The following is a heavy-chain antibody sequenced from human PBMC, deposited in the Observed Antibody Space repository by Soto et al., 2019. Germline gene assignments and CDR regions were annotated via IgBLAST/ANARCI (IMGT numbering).Heavy chain of an antibody. CDR3: ARDFKTYYYDSSGYYRNYYYYGMDV. D-gene: IGHD3-22*01. CDR2: IWYDGSNK. J-gene: IGHJ6*01. CDR1: GFTFSSYG. Sequence: QVQLVESGGGVVQPGRSLRLSCAASGFTFSSYGMHWVRQAPGKGLEWVAVIWYDGSNKYYADSVKGRFTISRDNSKNTLYLQMNSLRAEDTAVYYCARDFKTYYYDSSGYYRNYYYYGMDVW. V-gene: IGHV3-33*01.